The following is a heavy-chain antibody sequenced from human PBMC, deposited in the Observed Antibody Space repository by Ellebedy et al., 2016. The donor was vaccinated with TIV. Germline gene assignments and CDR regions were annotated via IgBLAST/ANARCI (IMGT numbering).Heavy chain of an antibody. CDR2: INHSGST. V-gene: IGHV4-34*01. Sequence: SETLSLTCGVYGGSFSDCYWTWIRQPPGKGLEWIGEINHSGSTNYNPSLKSRVTISVDTSKNQFSLKLSSVTAEDTAVYYCARDETGVMTYCDYWGQGTLVTVSS. D-gene: IGHD2-21*02. CDR1: GGSFSDCY. J-gene: IGHJ4*02. CDR3: ARDETGVMTYCDY.